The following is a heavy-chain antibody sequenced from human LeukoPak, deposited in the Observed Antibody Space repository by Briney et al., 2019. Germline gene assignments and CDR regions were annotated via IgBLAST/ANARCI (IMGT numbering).Heavy chain of an antibody. Sequence: GGSVRLSCVASGFIFSSYGMHWVRQAPGKGLEWVAIISYDGSNKYYADSVKGRFTISRDNSKNTLYLQMNSLRVEDTAVYYCAKATTMTQRGYFDYWGQGTLVTVSS. J-gene: IGHJ4*02. CDR3: AKATTMTQRGYFDY. CDR1: GFIFSSYG. CDR2: ISYDGSNK. V-gene: IGHV3-30*18. D-gene: IGHD4-17*01.